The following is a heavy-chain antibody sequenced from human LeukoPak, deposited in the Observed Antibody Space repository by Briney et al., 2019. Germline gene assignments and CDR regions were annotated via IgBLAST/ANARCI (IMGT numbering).Heavy chain of an antibody. Sequence: GASVKVSCKASGGTFSSYAISWVRQAPGQGLEWMGGIIPIFGTANYAQKFQGRVTITADESTSTAYMELSSLRSEDTAVYYCARGTQLGIVWGYYYFGMDVWGHGTTVTVSS. J-gene: IGHJ6*02. CDR2: IIPIFGTA. D-gene: IGHD7-27*01. CDR1: GGTFSSYA. V-gene: IGHV1-69*13. CDR3: ARGTQLGIVWGYYYFGMDV.